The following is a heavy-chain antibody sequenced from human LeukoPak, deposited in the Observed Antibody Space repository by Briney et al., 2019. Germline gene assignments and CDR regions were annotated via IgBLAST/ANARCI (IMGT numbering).Heavy chain of an antibody. V-gene: IGHV3-30*18. CDR2: ISYDGSNK. J-gene: IGHJ6*02. D-gene: IGHD6-6*01. CDR3: AKARPAIAARVGYYYYGMDV. Sequence: GGSLRLSCAASGFTFSSYNMNWVRQAPGKGLEWVAVISYDGSNKYFGDSVKGRFTISRDNSKNTLYLQMNSLRAEDTAVYYCAKARPAIAARVGYYYYGMDVWGQGTTVTVSS. CDR1: GFTFSSYN.